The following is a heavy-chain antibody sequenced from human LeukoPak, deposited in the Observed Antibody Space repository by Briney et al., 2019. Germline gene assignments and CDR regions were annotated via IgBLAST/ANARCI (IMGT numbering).Heavy chain of an antibody. V-gene: IGHV7-4-1*02. CDR3: ATTYDILTGYYPPFDY. J-gene: IGHJ4*02. CDR1: GYTFTSYA. Sequence: ASVKVSCKASGYTFTSYAMNWVRQAPGQGLEWMGWINTNTGNPTYAQGFTGRFVFSLDTSVSTAYLQISSLKAEDTAVYYCATTYDILTGYYPPFDYWGQGTLVTVSS. CDR2: INTNTGNP. D-gene: IGHD3-9*01.